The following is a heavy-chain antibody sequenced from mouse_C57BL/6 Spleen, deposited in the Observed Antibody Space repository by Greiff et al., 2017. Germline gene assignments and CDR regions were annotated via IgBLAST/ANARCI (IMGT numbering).Heavy chain of an antibody. Sequence: VQLQQPGAELVKPGASVKVSCKASGYTFTSYWMHWVKQRPGQGLEWIGRIHPSDSDTNYNQKFKGKATLTVDKSSSTAYMQLSSLTSEDSAVYYCAMHYDYDGAWFAYWGQGTLVTVSA. J-gene: IGHJ3*01. D-gene: IGHD2-4*01. CDR2: IHPSDSDT. V-gene: IGHV1-74*01. CDR3: AMHYDYDGAWFAY. CDR1: GYTFTSYW.